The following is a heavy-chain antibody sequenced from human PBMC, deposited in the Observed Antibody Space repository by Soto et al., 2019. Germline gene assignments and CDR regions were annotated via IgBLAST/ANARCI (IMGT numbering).Heavy chain of an antibody. CDR3: ARVIGYCSSSCCYGSLDY. CDR2: IDPSDSYT. Sequence: EVQLVQSGAEVKKPGESLRISCKGSGYSFTSYWVSWVRQMPGKGLVWMGRIDPSDSYTNYSPSFQGHVTISVDKSITTAYLQWSRLKAPDTAMYYCARVIGYCSSSCCYGSLDYWGQGTLVTVSS. V-gene: IGHV5-10-1*01. D-gene: IGHD2-2*01. J-gene: IGHJ4*02. CDR1: GYSFTSYW.